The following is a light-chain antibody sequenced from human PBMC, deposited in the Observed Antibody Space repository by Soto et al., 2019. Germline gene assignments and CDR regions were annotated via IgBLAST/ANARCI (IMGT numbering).Light chain of an antibody. CDR2: GAS. V-gene: IGKV3-20*01. J-gene: IGKJ4*01. CDR3: QQYGSSPALT. CDR1: QTISNTF. Sequence: EIVLTQSPGTLSLSPGERATLSCRASQTISNTFLAWYQQRPGQAPRLLIYGASGRAAGIPDRFSGSGSGTDFTLSISRLEPEDFAVYYCQQYGSSPALTFGGGTKVEIK.